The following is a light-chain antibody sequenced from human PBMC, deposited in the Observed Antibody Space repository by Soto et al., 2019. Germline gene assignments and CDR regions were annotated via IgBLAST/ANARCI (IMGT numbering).Light chain of an antibody. CDR2: YAS. V-gene: IGKV3-15*01. CDR3: QQYNNWPPIT. J-gene: IGKJ5*01. CDR1: QSVRNN. Sequence: EIMMTQSPATLSVSLGERATLSCRASQSVRNNLAWYQQKPCQAPRLLIYYASTRATGVPARLSGRGYGTEFTLTLSSLQSEDSALYYCQQYNNWPPITLGQGTRLEIK.